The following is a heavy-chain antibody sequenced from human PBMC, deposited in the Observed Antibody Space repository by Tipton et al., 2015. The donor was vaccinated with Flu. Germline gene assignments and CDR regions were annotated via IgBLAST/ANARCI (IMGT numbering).Heavy chain of an antibody. D-gene: IGHD3-22*01. CDR3: AREGFDSSGYRAGDAFDI. CDR2: IYTSGST. V-gene: IGHV4-61*02. Sequence: TLSLTCTVSGGSISSGSYHWSWIRQPAGKGLEWIGRIYTSGSTNYNPSLKSRVTISVDTSKNQFSLKLSSVTAADTAVYYCAREGFDSSGYRAGDAFDIWGQGKMVTVSS. J-gene: IGHJ3*02. CDR1: GGSISSGSYH.